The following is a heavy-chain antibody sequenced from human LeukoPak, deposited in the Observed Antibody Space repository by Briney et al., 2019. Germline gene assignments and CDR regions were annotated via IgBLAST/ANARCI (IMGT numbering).Heavy chain of an antibody. D-gene: IGHD6-19*01. Sequence: GASVKVSCKASGYTFTGYYMHWVRQAPGQGLEWMGWINPNSGGTNYAQKFQGRVTMTRDTSISTAYMELSRLRSDDTAVYYCARFYSSGRTFYYYYGMDVWGQGTTVTVSS. J-gene: IGHJ6*02. V-gene: IGHV1-2*02. CDR2: INPNSGGT. CDR1: GYTFTGYY. CDR3: ARFYSSGRTFYYYYGMDV.